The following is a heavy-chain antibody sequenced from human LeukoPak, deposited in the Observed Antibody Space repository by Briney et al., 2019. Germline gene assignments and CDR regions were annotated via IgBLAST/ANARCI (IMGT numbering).Heavy chain of an antibody. Sequence: GRSLRLSCAASGFTFDDYAMHWVRQAPGKGLEWVSLMYSGGTTYYADSVKGRFTISRDNSKNTLFLQMNSLRVEDTAIYYCARGITVAGTFDSWGQGTLVTVSS. J-gene: IGHJ4*02. V-gene: IGHV3-53*05. CDR2: MYSGGTT. D-gene: IGHD6-19*01. CDR1: GFTFDDYA. CDR3: ARGITVAGTFDS.